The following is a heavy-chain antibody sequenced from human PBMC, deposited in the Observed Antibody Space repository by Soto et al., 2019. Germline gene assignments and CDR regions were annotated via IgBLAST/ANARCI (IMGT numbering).Heavy chain of an antibody. D-gene: IGHD3-22*01. J-gene: IGHJ4*02. CDR3: AAAGTRGARPVFYYDSRGYTYLDY. CDR1: GFTFTSSA. Sequence: ASVKVSCKASGFTFTSSAVQWVRQARGQRLEWIGWIVVGSGNTNYAQKFQERVTITRDMSTSTAYMELSSLRSEDTAVYYCAAAGTRGARPVFYYDSRGYTYLDYWGQGTLVTVSS. CDR2: IVVGSGNT. V-gene: IGHV1-58*01.